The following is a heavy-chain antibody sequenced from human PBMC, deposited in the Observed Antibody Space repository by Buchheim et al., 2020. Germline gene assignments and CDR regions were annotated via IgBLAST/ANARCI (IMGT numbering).Heavy chain of an antibody. CDR3: ARGIGAGGEGRGMDV. CDR1: GGSTRSSGYY. V-gene: IGHV4-31*03. CDR2: IYYSGTT. J-gene: IGHJ6*02. Sequence: QVQLQESGPGLVKPSQTLSLTCTVTGGSTRSSGYYWSWIRQHPGKGLEWIGYIYYSGTTYYNPSLKSRVTISIDTSKNQFSLKVTSVTAADTAVYYCARGIGAGGEGRGMDVWGQGTT. D-gene: IGHD2-21*01.